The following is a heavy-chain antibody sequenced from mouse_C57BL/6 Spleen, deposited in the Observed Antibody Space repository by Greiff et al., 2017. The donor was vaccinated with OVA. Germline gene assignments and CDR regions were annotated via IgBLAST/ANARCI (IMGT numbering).Heavy chain of an antibody. CDR1: GFSLTSYG. D-gene: IGHD1-1*01. CDR3: ARLITTVVAPYAMDY. V-gene: IGHV2-2*01. J-gene: IGHJ4*01. Sequence: QVHVKQSGPGLVQPSQSLSITCTVSGFSLTSYGVHWVRQSPGTGLEWLGVIWSGGSTDYNAAFISRLSISTDNSKIQVFFKMNSLQADDTAIYYCARLITTVVAPYAMDYWGQGTSVTVSS. CDR2: IWSGGST.